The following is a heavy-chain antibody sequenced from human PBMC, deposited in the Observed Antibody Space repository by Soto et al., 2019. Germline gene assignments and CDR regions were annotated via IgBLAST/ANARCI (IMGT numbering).Heavy chain of an antibody. CDR1: GFTFSSYG. CDR3: ANSMIVVADDAFDI. Sequence: QVQLVESGGGVVQPGRSLRLSCAASGFTFSSYGMHWVRQAPGKGLEWVAVISYDGSNKYYADSVKGRFTISRDNSKNTLYLQMNSLRAEDTAVYYCANSMIVVADDAFDIWGQGTMVTVSS. CDR2: ISYDGSNK. V-gene: IGHV3-30*18. J-gene: IGHJ3*02. D-gene: IGHD3-22*01.